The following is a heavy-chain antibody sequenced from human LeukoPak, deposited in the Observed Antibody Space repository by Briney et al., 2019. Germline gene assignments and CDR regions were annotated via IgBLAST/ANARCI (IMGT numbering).Heavy chain of an antibody. D-gene: IGHD1-26*01. J-gene: IGHJ4*02. V-gene: IGHV3-23*01. Sequence: GGSLRLSCAASGFTFSSYALSWVRQAPGKGLEWVSTISGSGGSTYYADSVKGRFTISRDNSKNTLYLQMNSLRAEDTAVYYCAKDAAGGSYVRYFDYWGQGTLVTVSS. CDR2: ISGSGGST. CDR1: GFTFSSYA. CDR3: AKDAAGGSYVRYFDY.